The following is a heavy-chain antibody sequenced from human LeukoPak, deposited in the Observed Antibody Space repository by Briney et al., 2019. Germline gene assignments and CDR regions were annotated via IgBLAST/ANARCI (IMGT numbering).Heavy chain of an antibody. J-gene: IGHJ4*02. D-gene: IGHD2-2*01. CDR2: INHSGST. Sequence: SETLSLTCAVYAGSFSGYYWSWIRQPPGKGLEWIGEINHSGSTNYNPSLKSRVTISVDTSKNQFSLKLSSVTAADTAVYYCARGSRLIQDIVVVPAAMGYYFDYWGQGTLVTVSS. CDR3: ARGSRLIQDIVVVPAAMGYYFDY. CDR1: AGSFSGYY. V-gene: IGHV4-34*01.